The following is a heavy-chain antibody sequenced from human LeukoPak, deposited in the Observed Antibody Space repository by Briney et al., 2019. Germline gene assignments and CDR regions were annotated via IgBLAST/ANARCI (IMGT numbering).Heavy chain of an antibody. J-gene: IGHJ6*02. CDR1: GYTFTSYD. Sequence: ASVKVSCKASGYTFTSYDINWVRQATGQGLEWMGWMNPNSGNTGYAQKFQGRVTMTRNTSISTAYMELSSLRSEDTAVYYCFVNDYVWGSYRYPTYYYYGMDVWGQGTTVTVSS. V-gene: IGHV1-8*01. CDR3: FVNDYVWGSYRYPTYYYYGMDV. D-gene: IGHD3-16*02. CDR2: MNPNSGNT.